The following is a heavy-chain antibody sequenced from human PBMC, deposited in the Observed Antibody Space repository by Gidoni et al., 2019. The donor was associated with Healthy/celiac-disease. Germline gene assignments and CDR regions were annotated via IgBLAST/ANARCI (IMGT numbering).Heavy chain of an antibody. Sequence: QVQLVQSGAEVKKPGGSVKCTCKASGYTFTGYYMHWVRQAPGQGLEWMGWINPNSGGTNYAQKFQGRFTMTRYTSISTAYMELSRLRSDDTAVYYCARDLLHTAMVQGRWWFFAYCGQGTLVTVSS. J-gene: IGHJ4*02. CDR3: ARDLLHTAMVQGRWWFFAY. V-gene: IGHV1-2*02. CDR2: INPNSGGT. D-gene: IGHD5-18*01. CDR1: GYTFTGYY.